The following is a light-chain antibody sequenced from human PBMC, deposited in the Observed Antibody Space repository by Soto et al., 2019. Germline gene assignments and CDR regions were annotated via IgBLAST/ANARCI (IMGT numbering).Light chain of an antibody. J-gene: IGKJ1*01. CDR3: QQYEYFWT. CDR2: QAS. CDR1: QNIARS. Sequence: DIQMTQYPSTVSASVGDRVTITCRASQNIARSLAWYQQKPGKAPKVLIYQASSLDSGVPSRFSGRGFGTEFTLTINTLQPDDSATYYCQQYEYFWTFGQGTKVDIK. V-gene: IGKV1-5*03.